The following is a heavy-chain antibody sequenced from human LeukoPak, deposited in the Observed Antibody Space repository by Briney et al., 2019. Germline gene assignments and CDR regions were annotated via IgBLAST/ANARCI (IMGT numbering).Heavy chain of an antibody. CDR3: AKDIAPESPDAFDI. J-gene: IGHJ3*02. CDR2: ISGSGGST. V-gene: IGHV3-23*01. Sequence: GGSLRLSCAASEFTFSRYAMYWARQAPGKGLEWVSVISGSGGSTHYADSVKGRFTVSRDNSKNTLYLQMNSLRAEDTALYYCAKDIAPESPDAFDIWGQGTVVTVSS. CDR1: EFTFSRYA. D-gene: IGHD6-25*01.